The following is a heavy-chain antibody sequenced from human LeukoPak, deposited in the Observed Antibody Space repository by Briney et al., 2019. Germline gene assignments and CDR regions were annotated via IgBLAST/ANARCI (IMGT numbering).Heavy chain of an antibody. CDR3: ARDFSRPNRAFDI. J-gene: IGHJ3*02. CDR1: GGSISSGSYY. V-gene: IGHV4-61*02. CDR2: IYTSGST. Sequence: PSQTLSLTCTVSGGSISSGSYYWSWIRQPAGKGLEWIGRIYTSGSTNYNPSLKSRVTISVDTSKNQFSLKLSFVTAADTAVYYCARDFSRPNRAFDIWGQGTMVTVSS.